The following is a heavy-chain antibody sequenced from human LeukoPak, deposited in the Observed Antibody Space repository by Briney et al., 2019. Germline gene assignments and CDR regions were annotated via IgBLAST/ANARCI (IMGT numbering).Heavy chain of an antibody. CDR2: IYPGDSDT. CDR3: ARGHYFDY. Sequence: GASLQISCKGSGSNFTSYWIGGGRPLAGKGLEWMGIIYPGDSDTRYSPSFQGQVTISADKSISTAYLQWSSLKASDTAMYYCARGHYFDYWGQGTLVTVSS. J-gene: IGHJ4*02. CDR1: GSNFTSYW. V-gene: IGHV5-51*01.